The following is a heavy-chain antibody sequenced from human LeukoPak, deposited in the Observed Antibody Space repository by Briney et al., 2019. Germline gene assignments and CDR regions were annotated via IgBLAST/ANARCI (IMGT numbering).Heavy chain of an antibody. J-gene: IGHJ1*01. CDR1: VYTFTSYY. Sequence: GASVKVSCKASVYTFTSYYLHWVRQAPGQRPEWMGIIYTNDGSARYAQKFRGRVTMTRDTSTGTVYMELSSLSSDDTAVYYCARARAAAGAQYFQHWGQGTLVSASS. V-gene: IGHV1-46*01. D-gene: IGHD6-13*01. CDR2: IYTNDGSA. CDR3: ARARAAAGAQYFQH.